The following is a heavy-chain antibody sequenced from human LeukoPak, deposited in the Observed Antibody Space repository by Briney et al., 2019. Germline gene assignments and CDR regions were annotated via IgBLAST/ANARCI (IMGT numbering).Heavy chain of an antibody. D-gene: IGHD1-1*01. CDR1: GFTFSSYE. J-gene: IGHJ6*02. V-gene: IGHV3-48*03. CDR3: ARDLTTLRSGMDV. Sequence: GGSLRLSCAASGFTFSSYEMNWVRQAPGKGLEWVSYISSSGSTTYYADSVKGRFTISRDNAKNSLYLQMNSLRAEDTAVYYCARDLTTLRSGMDVWGQGTTVTVSS. CDR2: ISSSGSTT.